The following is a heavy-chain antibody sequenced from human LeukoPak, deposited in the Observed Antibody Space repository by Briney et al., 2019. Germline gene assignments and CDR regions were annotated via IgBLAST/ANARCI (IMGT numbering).Heavy chain of an antibody. J-gene: IGHJ4*02. Sequence: GGSLRLSCAASGFTFSSYGMYWVRQAPGKGLEWVAFTRYDGSNKYYADSVKGRFTISRDNSKNTLYLQMNSLRAEDTAVYYCAKSGYNRFDYWGQGTLVTVSS. D-gene: IGHD5-24*01. CDR1: GFTFSSYG. V-gene: IGHV3-30*02. CDR3: AKSGYNRFDY. CDR2: TRYDGSNK.